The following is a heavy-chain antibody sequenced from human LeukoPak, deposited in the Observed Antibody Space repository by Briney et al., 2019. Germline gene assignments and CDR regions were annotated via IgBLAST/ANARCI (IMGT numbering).Heavy chain of an antibody. CDR1: GGSISSYY. Sequence: SETLSLTCTVSGGSISSYYWNWIRQPAGKGLEWIGRIYSSGTTNYNPSLKSRVTMSVDTSKNQLYLKLSSVTAADTAVYYCARKSSGDYVGWYFDIWGRGALWTVSS. CDR3: ARKSSGDYVGWYFDI. CDR2: IYSSGTT. V-gene: IGHV4-4*07. D-gene: IGHD4-17*01. J-gene: IGHJ2*01.